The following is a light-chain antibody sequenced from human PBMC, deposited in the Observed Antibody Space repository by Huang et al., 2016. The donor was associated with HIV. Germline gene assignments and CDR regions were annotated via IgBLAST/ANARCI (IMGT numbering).Light chain of an antibody. CDR2: GAS. J-gene: IGKJ4*01. Sequence: EKVMTQSPATLSVSPGERATLSCRTSQSVTSSLDWYQQKPGQAPRPLIYGASTRATGIPARFRGSGSGKEFTLTISSLQSEDFAVYYCQQYNNWPLTFGGGTKVEIK. CDR3: QQYNNWPLT. V-gene: IGKV3-15*01. CDR1: QSVTSS.